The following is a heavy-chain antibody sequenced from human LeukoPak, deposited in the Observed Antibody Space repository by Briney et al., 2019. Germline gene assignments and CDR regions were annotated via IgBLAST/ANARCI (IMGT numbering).Heavy chain of an antibody. CDR3: ASDTKAGYFDL. CDR1: GFTFNTYW. CDR2: IKEDGTRD. J-gene: IGHJ4*02. Sequence: QPGGSLRLSCAASGFTFNTYWMSWVRQAPGKGLEWLANIKEDGTRDYYVESVKGRFTISKDNAKTSLYLQVNSLRAEDTAVYYCASDTKAGYFDLWGQGTLVTVSS. V-gene: IGHV3-7*01.